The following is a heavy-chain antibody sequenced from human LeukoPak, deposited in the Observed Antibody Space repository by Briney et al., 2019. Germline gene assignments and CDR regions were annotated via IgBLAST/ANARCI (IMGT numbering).Heavy chain of an antibody. Sequence: SETLSLTCTVSGGSISSHYWSRIRQPPGKGLEWIGYIYYSGSTNYNPSLKSRVTISVDTSKNQFSLKLSSVTAADTAVYYCARGRRAYYYDSSGYYYFDYWGQGTLVTVSS. J-gene: IGHJ4*02. CDR1: GGSISSHY. CDR3: ARGRRAYYYDSSGYYYFDY. V-gene: IGHV4-59*11. D-gene: IGHD3-22*01. CDR2: IYYSGST.